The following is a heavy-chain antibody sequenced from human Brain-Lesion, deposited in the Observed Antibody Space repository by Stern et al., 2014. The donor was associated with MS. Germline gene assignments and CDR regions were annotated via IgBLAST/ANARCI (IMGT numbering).Heavy chain of an antibody. J-gene: IGHJ4*02. D-gene: IGHD3-22*01. CDR1: GYTFIRYA. Sequence: VQLVQSGAEVKKPGASVKVSCMASGYTFIRYAMQWVRQAPGQRLEWMGRVNGVDDKTKYSHKFQGRVTITRDTSANTVYMELSSLRSEDTAVYYCARDDHRDSSGHYAPFDYWGQGTRVTVSS. CDR2: VNGVDDKT. V-gene: IGHV1-3*01. CDR3: ARDDHRDSSGHYAPFDY.